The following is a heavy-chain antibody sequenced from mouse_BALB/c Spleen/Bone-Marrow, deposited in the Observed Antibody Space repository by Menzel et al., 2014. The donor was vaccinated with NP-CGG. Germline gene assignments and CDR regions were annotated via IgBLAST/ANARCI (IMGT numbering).Heavy chain of an antibody. Sequence: VKVVESGAELVRPGSSVKISCKASGYAISSYWMNWVKQRPGQGLEWIGQIYPGDGDTNYNGKFKGKATLTADKSSSTAYMQISSLTSEDSAVYFCARGRGWYLDYWGQGTTLTV. CDR1: GYAISSYW. CDR2: IYPGDGDT. CDR3: ARGRGWYLDY. V-gene: IGHV1-80*01. J-gene: IGHJ2*01. D-gene: IGHD2-3*01.